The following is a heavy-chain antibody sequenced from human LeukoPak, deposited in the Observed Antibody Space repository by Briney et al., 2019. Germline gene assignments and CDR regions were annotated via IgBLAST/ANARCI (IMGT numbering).Heavy chain of an antibody. CDR1: GGSISSYY. J-gene: IGHJ6*03. V-gene: IGHV4-59*01. D-gene: IGHD6-13*01. CDR3: ARGKYSSSWEVHYYYYMDV. CDR2: IYYSGST. Sequence: TTSETLSLTCTVSGGSISSYYWSWIRQPPGKGLEWIGYIYYSGSTNYNPSLKSRVTISVDTSKNQFSLKLSSVTAADTAVYYCARGKYSSSWEVHYYYYMDVWGKGTTVTVSS.